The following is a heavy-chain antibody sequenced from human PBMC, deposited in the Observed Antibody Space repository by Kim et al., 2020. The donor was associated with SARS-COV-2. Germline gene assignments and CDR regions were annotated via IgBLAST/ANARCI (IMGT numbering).Heavy chain of an antibody. CDR2: ISYDGSNK. D-gene: IGHD2-2*01. J-gene: IGHJ4*02. CDR3: ARDLGYCSSTSCPHFDY. V-gene: IGHV3-33*05. CDR1: GFTFSSYG. Sequence: GGSLRLSCAASGFTFSSYGMHWVRQAPGKGLEWVVVISYDGSNKYYADSVKGRFTISRDNSKNTLYLQMNSLRAEDTAVYYCARDLGYCSSTSCPHFDYCGQGTLVTVSS.